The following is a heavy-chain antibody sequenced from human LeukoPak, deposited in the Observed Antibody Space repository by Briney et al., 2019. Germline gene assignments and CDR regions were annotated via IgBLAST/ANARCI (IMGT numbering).Heavy chain of an antibody. CDR3: TTPGIATPGDWYFGL. CDR1: GGSISSSSYY. V-gene: IGHV4-39*07. J-gene: IGHJ2*01. D-gene: IGHD6-13*01. Sequence: SETLSLTCTVSGGSISSSSYYWGWIRQPPGKGLEWIGSIYYSGSTYYNPSLKSRVTISVDTSKNQFSLKLSSVTAADTAVYYCTTPGIATPGDWYFGLWGRGTLVTVSS. CDR2: IYYSGST.